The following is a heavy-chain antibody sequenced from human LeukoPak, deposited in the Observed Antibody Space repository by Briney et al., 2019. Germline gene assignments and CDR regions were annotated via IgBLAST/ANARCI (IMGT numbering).Heavy chain of an antibody. CDR3: GRDPKLGIRGYTYGYIDH. CDR1: GYTFTSYA. D-gene: IGHD5-18*01. J-gene: IGHJ4*02. V-gene: IGHV7-4-1*02. CDR2: INTNTGIP. Sequence: ASVKVSCKASGYTFTSYAMNWVRQAPGQGLEWVGWINTNTGIPTYAQGFTGRFVFSLDTSVSTAYLQINGLKADDTAVYYCGRDPKLGIRGYTYGYIDHWGQGTLLTVAS.